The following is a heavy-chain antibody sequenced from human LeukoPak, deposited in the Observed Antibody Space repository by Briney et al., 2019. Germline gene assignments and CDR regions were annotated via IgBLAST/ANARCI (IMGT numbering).Heavy chain of an antibody. CDR2: ISGGGGST. CDR3: ARGAGYNYPYYFDY. Sequence: GSLRLSCAASGFTFNSYAMSWVRQAPGKGLEWVSAISGGGGSTYHADSVKGRFTISRDNSKNTLYLQMNSLRAEDTAVYYCARGAGYNYPYYFDYWGQGTLVTVSS. J-gene: IGHJ4*02. V-gene: IGHV3-23*01. D-gene: IGHD5-24*01. CDR1: GFTFNSYA.